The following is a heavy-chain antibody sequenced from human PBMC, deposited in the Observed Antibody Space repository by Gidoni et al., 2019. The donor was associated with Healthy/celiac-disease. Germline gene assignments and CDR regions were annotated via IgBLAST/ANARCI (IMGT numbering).Heavy chain of an antibody. CDR2: ISAYNGKT. CDR3: AAHYYDREGQDY. J-gene: IGHJ4*02. CDR1: GYTVTSYG. D-gene: IGHD3-22*01. Sequence: QVQLVQSGAEGKKPGASVKIPCKASGYTVTSYGISWVRPAPGQGLELMGWISAYNGKTNYAQKLQGRVTMTTDTSTSTAYMELRSLRSDDTAVYYCAAHYYDREGQDYWGQGTLVTVSS. V-gene: IGHV1-18*01.